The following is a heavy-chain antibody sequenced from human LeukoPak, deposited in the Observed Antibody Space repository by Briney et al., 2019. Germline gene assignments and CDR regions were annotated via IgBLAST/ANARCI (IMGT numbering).Heavy chain of an antibody. CDR2: IFSTGST. D-gene: IGHD1-14*01. CDR1: DGSISSYY. V-gene: IGHV4-4*07. CDR3: ARVSTGGRYDY. Sequence: PSETLSLTCTVSDGSISSYYWSRIRQPAGKGLEWIGRIFSTGSTNYNPSLKSRVTMSVDTSKNQFSLKLSSVTAADTAVYYRARVSTGGRYDYWGQGTLVTVSS. J-gene: IGHJ4*02.